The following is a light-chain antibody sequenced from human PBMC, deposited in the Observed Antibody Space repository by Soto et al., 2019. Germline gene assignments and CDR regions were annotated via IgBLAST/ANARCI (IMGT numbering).Light chain of an antibody. CDR1: SSNIGGSG. V-gene: IGLV1-47*01. J-gene: IGLJ1*01. CDR3: AAWDGSLSGYV. Sequence: QSVLTQPPSASGTPGQRVTISCSGSSSNIGGSGVYWYQQLPGTAPKLLIYRNNQRPPGVPDRFSGSKSGTSASLAISGLRSEDEADYYCAAWDGSLSGYVFGAGTKVTVL. CDR2: RNN.